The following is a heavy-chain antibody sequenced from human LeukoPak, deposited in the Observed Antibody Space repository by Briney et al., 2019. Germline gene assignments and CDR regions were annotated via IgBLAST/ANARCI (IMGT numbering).Heavy chain of an antibody. CDR1: GFTFSSYS. D-gene: IGHD5-12*01. J-gene: IGHJ6*03. CDR2: ISSGSSTI. V-gene: IGHV3-48*01. Sequence: GGSLRLSCAASGFTFSSYSMNWVRQAPGKGLEWVSYISSGSSTISYADSVKGRFTISRDNAKNSLYLQMNSLRAEDTAMYFCAMSGLKHFYYMDVWGKGTTVTVSS. CDR3: AMSGLKHFYYMDV.